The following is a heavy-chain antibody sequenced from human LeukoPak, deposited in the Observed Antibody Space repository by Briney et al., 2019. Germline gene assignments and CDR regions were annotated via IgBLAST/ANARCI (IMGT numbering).Heavy chain of an antibody. J-gene: IGHJ3*02. CDR2: IKQDGSEK. D-gene: IGHD1-26*01. V-gene: IGHV3-7*01. Sequence: GGSLRLSCAASGFTFSSYWMSWVRQAPGKGLEWVANIKQDGSEKYYVDSVKGRFTISSDNSKNMLYLQMNSLSAEDTAVYYCAFEIGRSQGAFDIWGQGTVISVSS. CDR1: GFTFSSYW. CDR3: AFEIGRSQGAFDI.